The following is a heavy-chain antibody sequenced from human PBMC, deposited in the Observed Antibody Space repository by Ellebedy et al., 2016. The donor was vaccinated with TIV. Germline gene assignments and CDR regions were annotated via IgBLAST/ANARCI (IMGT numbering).Heavy chain of an antibody. Sequence: MPSETLSLTCTVSGGSISSRSYYWAWIRQPPGKGLEWIGSIYYSGGTYYNPSFKSRVIISVETSKNQISLKLRFVTAADTAVYYCARGGSSSGCYDLWGPGTLDIVSS. V-gene: IGHV4-39*07. CDR2: IYYSGGT. CDR3: ARGGSSSGCYDL. J-gene: IGHJ5*02. CDR1: GGSISSRSYY. D-gene: IGHD6-19*01.